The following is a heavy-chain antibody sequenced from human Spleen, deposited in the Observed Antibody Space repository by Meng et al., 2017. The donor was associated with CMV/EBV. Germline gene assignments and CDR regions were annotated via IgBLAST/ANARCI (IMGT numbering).Heavy chain of an antibody. CDR1: EFTLSGYW. Sequence: GESLKISCLASEFTLSGYWMGWVRQAPGKGLEWVANIKQDGSEKHYVDSVKGRFTISRDNAKNSLYLQMTSLRVDDTAVYYCARDGYQLSLGMDVWGQGTTVTVSS. J-gene: IGHJ6*02. D-gene: IGHD3-22*01. CDR3: ARDGYQLSLGMDV. CDR2: IKQDGSEK. V-gene: IGHV3-7*01.